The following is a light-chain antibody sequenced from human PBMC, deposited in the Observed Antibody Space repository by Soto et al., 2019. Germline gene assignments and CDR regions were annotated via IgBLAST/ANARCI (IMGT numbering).Light chain of an antibody. CDR2: ENK. Sequence: QSVLTQPPSVSAAPGQKVTISCSGSSPNIGNNYVSWYQQLPGTAPKLLISENKQRPSGIPDRFSGSKSGTSATLDITGLQTGDEADYYCGTWDSSLSAVVFGGGTKVTVL. CDR3: GTWDSSLSAVV. V-gene: IGLV1-51*02. J-gene: IGLJ2*01. CDR1: SPNIGNNY.